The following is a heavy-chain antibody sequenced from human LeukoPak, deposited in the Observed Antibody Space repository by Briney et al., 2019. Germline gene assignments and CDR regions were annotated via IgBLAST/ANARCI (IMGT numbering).Heavy chain of an antibody. V-gene: IGHV3-53*01. CDR3: ARDTDGYFDY. D-gene: IGHD5-24*01. Sequence: GGSLRLSCAASGFTFSDYYMSWIRQAPGKGLEWVSVIYSGGSTYYADSVKGRFTISRDNSKNTLYLQMNSLRAEDTAVYYCARDTDGYFDYWGQGTLVTVSS. CDR1: GFTFSDYY. CDR2: IYSGGST. J-gene: IGHJ4*02.